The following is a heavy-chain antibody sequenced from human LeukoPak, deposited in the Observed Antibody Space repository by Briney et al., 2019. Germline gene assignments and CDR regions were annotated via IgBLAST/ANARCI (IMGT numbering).Heavy chain of an antibody. CDR2: ISAYNGNT. V-gene: IGHV1-18*01. CDR3: ARRPNYDILTGSGYGMDV. CDR1: GYTFTSYG. Sequence: ASVKVSCKASGYTFTSYGISWVRQAPGQGLEWMGWISAYNGNTNYAQKLQGRVTMTTDTSTSTAYMELRSLRSDDTAVYYCARRPNYDILTGSGYGMDVWGQGTTVTVSS. J-gene: IGHJ6*02. D-gene: IGHD3-9*01.